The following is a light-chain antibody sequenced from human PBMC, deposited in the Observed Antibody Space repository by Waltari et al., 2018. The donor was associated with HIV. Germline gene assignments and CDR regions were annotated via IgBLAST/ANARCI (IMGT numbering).Light chain of an antibody. CDR3: SSYTSSSVV. CDR2: EVS. J-gene: IGLJ2*01. CDR1: SSDVGGYNY. V-gene: IGLV2-14*01. Sequence: QSALTQPASVSGSPGLSITIPCTGTSSDVGGYNYVSWYQQHPGKAPKLMIYEVSNRPSGVSNRFSGSKSGNTASLTIAGLQAEDEADYYCSSYTSSSVVFGGGTKLTVL.